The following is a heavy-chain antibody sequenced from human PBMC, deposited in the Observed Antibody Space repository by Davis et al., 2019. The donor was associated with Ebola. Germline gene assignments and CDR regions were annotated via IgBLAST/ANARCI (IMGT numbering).Heavy chain of an antibody. CDR2: ISAYNGNT. CDR1: GYTFTSYG. J-gene: IGHJ4*02. D-gene: IGHD2-21*01. CDR3: ARGRGHYEYSGGDY. V-gene: IGHV1-18*04. Sequence: ASVKVSCKASGYTFTSYGISWVRQAPGQGLEWMGWISAYNGNTNYAQNLQGRVTMTTDTSTTTAYMELRSLRSEDTAVYYCARGRGHYEYSGGDYWGQGTLVTVSS.